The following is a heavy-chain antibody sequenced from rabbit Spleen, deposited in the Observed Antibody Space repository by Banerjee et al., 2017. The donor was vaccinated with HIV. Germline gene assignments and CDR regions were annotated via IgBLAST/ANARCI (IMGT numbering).Heavy chain of an antibody. V-gene: IGHV1S45*01. CDR3: ARDLVGVIGWNFYL. CDR2: IYADSSGST. Sequence: QEQLVESGGGLVQPEGSLTLTCTASGFSFSSSYYMCWVRQAPGKGLECIACIYADSSGSTYYATWAKGRFTISRTSSTTVTLRMTSLTAADRAAYFCARDLVGVIGWNFYLWGQGTLVTVS. CDR1: GFSFSSSYY. D-gene: IGHD1-1*01. J-gene: IGHJ6*01.